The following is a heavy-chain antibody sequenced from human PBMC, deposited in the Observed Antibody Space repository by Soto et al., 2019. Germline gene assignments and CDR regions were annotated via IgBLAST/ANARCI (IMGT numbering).Heavy chain of an antibody. CDR3: AALTYSSSSLSLFY. J-gene: IGHJ4*02. CDR2: ISGRDCRT. V-gene: IGHV3-23*01. CDR1: GFTFRGFA. Sequence: PGRPLRRSCAAAGFTFRGFAMSRFRQTLGKGLYWGSAISGRDCRTYYADSVKGPFTISRDNSKNILFRQMSGLRAEDTDLYYCAALTYSSSSLSLFYWGQGTGVLGSS. D-gene: IGHD6-6*01.